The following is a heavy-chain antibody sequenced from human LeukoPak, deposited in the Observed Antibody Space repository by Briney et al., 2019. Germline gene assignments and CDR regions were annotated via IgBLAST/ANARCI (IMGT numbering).Heavy chain of an antibody. CDR3: AKDGYKSSGYYYRKLHAFDI. D-gene: IGHD3-22*01. CDR1: GFTFSSYS. V-gene: IGHV3-48*04. J-gene: IGHJ3*02. Sequence: PGGSLRLSCAASGFTFSSYSMNWVRQAPGKGLEWVSYISSSSSTIYYADSVKGRFTISRDNAKNSLYLQMNSLRAEDTAVYYCAKDGYKSSGYYYRKLHAFDIWGQGTMVTVSS. CDR2: ISSSSSTI.